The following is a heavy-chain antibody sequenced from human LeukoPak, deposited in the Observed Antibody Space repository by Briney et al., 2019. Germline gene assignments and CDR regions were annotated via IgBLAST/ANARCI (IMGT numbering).Heavy chain of an antibody. D-gene: IGHD3-10*01. CDR1: GFTFGDYA. J-gene: IGHJ6*03. V-gene: IGHV3-49*03. CDR3: TRTREYGSGSYYNPPNYYYYMDV. CDR2: IRSKAYGGTT. Sequence: GGSLRLSCTASGFTFGDYAMSWFRQAPGKGLEWVGFIRSKAYGGTTEYAAPVKGRFTISRDDSKSIAYLQMNSLKTEDTAVYYCTRTREYGSGSYYNPPNYYYYMDVWGKGTTVTVSS.